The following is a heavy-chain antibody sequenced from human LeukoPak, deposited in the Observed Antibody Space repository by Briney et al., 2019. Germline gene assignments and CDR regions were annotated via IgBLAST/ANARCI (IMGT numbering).Heavy chain of an antibody. CDR3: ARLEYSSSYPAFDI. CDR1: GGSFSGYY. J-gene: IGHJ3*02. Sequence: PSETLSLTCAVYGGSFSGYYWSWIRQPPGKGLEWIGEISHSGSTNYNPSLKSRVTISVDTSKNQFSLKLSSVTAADTAVYYCARLEYSSSYPAFDIWGQGTMVTVSS. CDR2: ISHSGST. D-gene: IGHD6-6*01. V-gene: IGHV4-34*01.